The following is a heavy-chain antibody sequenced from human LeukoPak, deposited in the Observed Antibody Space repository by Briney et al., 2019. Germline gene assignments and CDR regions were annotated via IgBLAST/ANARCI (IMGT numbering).Heavy chain of an antibody. Sequence: GASVKVSCKASGYTFTGYYMHWVRQAPGQGLEWMGWINPNSGGTNYAQKFQGRVTMTRDTSISTAYMELSRLRSDDTAVYYCARASITMVRGVIITAFDIWGQGTMVTVSS. V-gene: IGHV1-2*02. D-gene: IGHD3-10*01. CDR2: INPNSGGT. CDR1: GYTFTGYY. CDR3: ARASITMVRGVIITAFDI. J-gene: IGHJ3*02.